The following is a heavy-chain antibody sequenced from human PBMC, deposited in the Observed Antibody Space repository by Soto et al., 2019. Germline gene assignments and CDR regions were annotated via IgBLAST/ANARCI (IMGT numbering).Heavy chain of an antibody. J-gene: IGHJ4*02. CDR2: ISYSGGA. Sequence: QVQLQESGPGLVKPSQTLSLTCTVSGGSISSGNYYWSWIRQPPGKGLEWIGFISYSGGAYYSTSLKSRVTISVDTSKSQFSLNLSFVTAADTAVYYCATMGTPATGLYFFDYWGQGSLVTVSS. D-gene: IGHD2-15*01. V-gene: IGHV4-30-4*01. CDR1: GGSISSGNYY. CDR3: ATMGTPATGLYFFDY.